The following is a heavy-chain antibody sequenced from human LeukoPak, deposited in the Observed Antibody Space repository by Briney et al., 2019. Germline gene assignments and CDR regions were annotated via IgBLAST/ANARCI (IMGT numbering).Heavy chain of an antibody. V-gene: IGHV3-11*01. CDR2: ISSSGSTI. Sequence: GGSLRLSCAASGFTFSDYYMSWIRQAPGKGLEWVSYISSSGSTIYYADSVKGRFTISRDNAKNSLYLQMNSLRAEDTAVYYCASGGPGYYDFWSGYYTGLILPLGYWGQGTLVTVSS. D-gene: IGHD3-3*01. J-gene: IGHJ4*02. CDR1: GFTFSDYY. CDR3: ASGGPGYYDFWSGYYTGLILPLGY.